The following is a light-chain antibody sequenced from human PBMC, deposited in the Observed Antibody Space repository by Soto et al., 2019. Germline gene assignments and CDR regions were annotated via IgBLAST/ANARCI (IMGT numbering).Light chain of an antibody. CDR2: SAS. CDR1: KGIDHF. CDR3: HEHYGGLPLA. V-gene: IGKV1-27*01. Sequence: DIQMNQSPSSLSSSVGDRFTITCRASKGIDHFLAWYQQKPGKVPTLLIYSASTLQSGVPYRFSGSGSGTDFTLTITSLQPEDVATYYCHEHYGGLPLAFSPGTKLD. J-gene: IGKJ3*01.